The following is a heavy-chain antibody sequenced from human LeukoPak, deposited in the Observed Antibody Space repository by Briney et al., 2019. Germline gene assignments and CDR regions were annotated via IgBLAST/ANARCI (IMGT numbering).Heavy chain of an antibody. CDR1: GGSISSRSFY. CDR2: IYYSGST. J-gene: IGHJ4*02. Sequence: SETLSLTCTVSGGSISSRSFYCCWIRQPPGKGLGWIGTIYYSGSTFYNPSLKSRVTVSVDTSKNQFSLKLSSLTAADTAVYYCASRNSLFIWGQGTLVTVSS. V-gene: IGHV4-39*07. CDR3: ASRNSLFI. D-gene: IGHD4-23*01.